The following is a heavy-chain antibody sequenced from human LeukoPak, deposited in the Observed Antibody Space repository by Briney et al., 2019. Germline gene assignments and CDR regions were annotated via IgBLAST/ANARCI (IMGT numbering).Heavy chain of an antibody. CDR1: GYSFATYW. Sequence: GESLKISCKGSGYSFATYWIGWVRQMPGKGLEWMGIIYPGDSHTRYSPSFQGQVTISADKSISTAYLQWSSLKASDTAMYYCAISIANWFDPWGQGTLVTVSP. V-gene: IGHV5-51*01. CDR2: IYPGDSHT. J-gene: IGHJ5*02. CDR3: AISIANWFDP.